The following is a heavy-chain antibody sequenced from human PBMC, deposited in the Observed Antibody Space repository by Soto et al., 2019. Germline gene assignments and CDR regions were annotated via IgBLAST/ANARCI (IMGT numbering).Heavy chain of an antibody. CDR1: GFGFDEYG. J-gene: IGHJ4*02. D-gene: IGHD4-17*01. Sequence: EVYLVESGGGVVRPGGSLRLSCAASGFGFDEYGMSWVRQGPGKGLEWVSGINRHGDSTGYADSVKGRFTISRDNANNSLYLQMNGLRAEDTDFYYCARDHRWGYEYGDYGDSWGQGTLVTVSS. CDR3: ARDHRWGYEYGDYGDS. CDR2: INRHGDST. V-gene: IGHV3-20*04.